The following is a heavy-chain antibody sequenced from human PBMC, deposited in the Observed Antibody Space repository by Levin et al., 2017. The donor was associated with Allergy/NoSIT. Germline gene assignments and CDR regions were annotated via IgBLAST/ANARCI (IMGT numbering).Heavy chain of an antibody. D-gene: IGHD2-15*01. V-gene: IGHV3-48*02. CDR2: ISSNTRTI. J-gene: IGHJ4*02. CDR3: VRGGGWWPPYYVDY. Sequence: AGGSLRLSCAASGFTFSNYNMNWVRQAPGKGLEWLSYISSNTRTIYYASSLKGRFTVSRDNAKNSLYLQMNSLRDDDTAVYYCVRGGGWWPPYYVDYWGQGAPVTVSS. CDR1: GFTFSNYN.